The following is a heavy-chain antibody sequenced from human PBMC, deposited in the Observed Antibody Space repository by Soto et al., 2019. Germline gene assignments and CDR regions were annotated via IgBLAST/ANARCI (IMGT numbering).Heavy chain of an antibody. CDR3: TRVLRYSSGWYRDWFDP. D-gene: IGHD6-19*01. CDR2: ISCHNGNT. V-gene: IGHV1-18*01. CDR1: GYSFTDYG. J-gene: IGHJ5*02. Sequence: QVQIEQSGGEVRKPGASVKVSCKSSGYSFTDYGITRVRQAPGKGPEWTGWISCHNGNTSQAQKFQDRVTVSTVTSKKTGDMGLRSLRSDDTAVYYCTRVLRYSSGWYRDWFDPWGQGTLVTVSS.